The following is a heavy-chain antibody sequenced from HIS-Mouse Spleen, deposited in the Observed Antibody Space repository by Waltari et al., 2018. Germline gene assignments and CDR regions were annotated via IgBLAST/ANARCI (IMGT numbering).Heavy chain of an antibody. V-gene: IGHV4-34*01. Sequence: QVQLQQWGAGLLKPSETLSLTCAVYGGSFSGYYWRWIRQTPGKGLEWIGEINHSGSTNYNPSLKSRVTISVDTSKNQFSLKLSSVTAADTAVYYCARDYSNYLYYFDYWGQGTLVTVSS. D-gene: IGHD4-4*01. CDR2: INHSGST. J-gene: IGHJ4*02. CDR1: GGSFSGYY. CDR3: ARDYSNYLYYFDY.